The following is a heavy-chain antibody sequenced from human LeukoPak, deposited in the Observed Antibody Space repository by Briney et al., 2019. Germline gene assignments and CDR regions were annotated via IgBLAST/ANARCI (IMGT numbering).Heavy chain of an antibody. CDR1: GGTFRNYA. Sequence: ASVKVSCKASGGTFRNYAISWVRKAPGQGLEWMGGIIPIFGTANYAQKFQGRVTITADKSTSTAYMELSRLRSDDTAVYYCASGRVRITMDFQHWGQGTLVTVSS. CDR3: ASGRVRITMDFQH. D-gene: IGHD3-10*01. J-gene: IGHJ1*01. V-gene: IGHV1-69*06. CDR2: IIPIFGTA.